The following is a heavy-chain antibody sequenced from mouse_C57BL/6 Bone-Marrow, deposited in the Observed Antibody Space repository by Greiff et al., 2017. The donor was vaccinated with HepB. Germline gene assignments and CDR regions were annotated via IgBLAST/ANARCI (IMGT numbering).Heavy chain of an antibody. Sequence: EVQLQQSGPELVKPGASVKISCKASGYSFTGYYMNWVKQSPEKSLEWIGEINPSTGGTTYNQKFKAKATLTVDKSSSTAYMQLKSLTSEDSAVYYWARRYSNYEGWFAYWGQGTLVTVSA. CDR1: GYSFTGYY. CDR2: INPSTGGT. CDR3: ARRYSNYEGWFAY. J-gene: IGHJ3*01. V-gene: IGHV1-42*01. D-gene: IGHD2-5*01.